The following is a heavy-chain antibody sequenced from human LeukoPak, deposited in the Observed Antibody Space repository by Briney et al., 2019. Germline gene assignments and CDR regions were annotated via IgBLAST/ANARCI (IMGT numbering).Heavy chain of an antibody. CDR2: IIPSDGFT. CDR1: GYTFSTYY. D-gene: IGHD3-10*01. V-gene: IGHV1-46*01. J-gene: IGHJ6*03. CDR3: ARKYYYGSGSSNYYYYYMDV. Sequence: ASVKVSCKASGYTFSTYYVLWVRQAPGQGLEWMGMIIPSDGFTSYAQKFQGRVTMTRDMSTSTVYMELSSLRSDDTAVYYCARKYYYGSGSSNYYYYYMDVWGKGTTVTVSS.